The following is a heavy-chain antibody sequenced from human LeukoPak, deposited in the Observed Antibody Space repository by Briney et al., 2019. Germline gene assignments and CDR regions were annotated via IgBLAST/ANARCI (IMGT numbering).Heavy chain of an antibody. V-gene: IGHV3-9*01. Sequence: GGSLRLSCAASGFTLNNHAMHWVRQAPGKGLEWVSSVSWNSASIGYADSVKGRFTISRDNAKNSLYLQMTGLRPEDTAFYYCARYVYDSSGSYFWYFDLWGRGTLVTVSS. J-gene: IGHJ2*01. CDR1: GFTLNNHA. D-gene: IGHD3-22*01. CDR3: ARYVYDSSGSYFWYFDL. CDR2: VSWNSASI.